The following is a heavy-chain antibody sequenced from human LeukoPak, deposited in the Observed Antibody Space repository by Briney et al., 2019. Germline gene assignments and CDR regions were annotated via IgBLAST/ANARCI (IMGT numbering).Heavy chain of an antibody. CDR3: ARALPYSSYRSWFDP. CDR1: GYTFTSYD. CDR2: MNPNSGNT. J-gene: IGHJ5*02. V-gene: IGHV1-8*01. D-gene: IGHD6-6*01. Sequence: ASVKVSCKASGYTFTSYDINWVRQATGQGLEWMGWMNPNSGNTDYAQKFQGRVTMTRNTSISTAYMELSSLRSEDTAVYYCARALPYSSYRSWFDPWGQGTLVTVSS.